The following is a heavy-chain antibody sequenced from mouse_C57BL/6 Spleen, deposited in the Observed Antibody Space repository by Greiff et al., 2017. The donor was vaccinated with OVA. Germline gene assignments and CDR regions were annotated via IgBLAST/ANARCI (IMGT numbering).Heavy chain of an antibody. V-gene: IGHV1-80*01. CDR3: ARWGTLYYFDY. Sequence: QVHVKQSGAELVKPGASVKISCKASGYAFSSYWMNWVKQRPGKGLEWIGQIYPGDGDTNYNGKFKGKATLTADKSSSTAYMQLSSLTSEDSAVYFCARWGTLYYFDYWGQGTTLTVSS. J-gene: IGHJ2*01. CDR2: IYPGDGDT. CDR1: GYAFSSYW.